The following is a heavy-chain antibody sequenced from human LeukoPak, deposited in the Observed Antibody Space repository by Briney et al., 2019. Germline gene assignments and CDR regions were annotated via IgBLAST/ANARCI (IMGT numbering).Heavy chain of an antibody. CDR1: GFTVSSYG. CDR2: TRFDGNFK. CDR3: AKEGRPNAFDI. Sequence: GGSLRLSCAASGFTVSSYGMHWVRQAPGKGLEWVAFTRFDGNFKYYADSVKGRFTISRDNSKNTLYLQMNSLRAEDTAVYYCAKEGRPNAFDIWGQGTMVTVSS. J-gene: IGHJ3*02. V-gene: IGHV3-30*02.